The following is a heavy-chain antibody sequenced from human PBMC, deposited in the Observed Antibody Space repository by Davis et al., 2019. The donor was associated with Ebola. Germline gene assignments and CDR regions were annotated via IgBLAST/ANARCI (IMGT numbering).Heavy chain of an antibody. CDR3: ARVWTTGDPDY. CDR2: VYVAGNT. D-gene: IGHD3/OR15-3a*01. J-gene: IGHJ4*02. Sequence: PGGSLRLSCAASGFSVSGYYMSWVRQAPGKGLEWVSVVYVAGNTYYADSVKGRFTISRDNSKNTLYLQMNSLRAEDTAVYYCARVWTTGDPDYWGQGTLVTVSS. CDR1: GFSVSGYY. V-gene: IGHV3-53*01.